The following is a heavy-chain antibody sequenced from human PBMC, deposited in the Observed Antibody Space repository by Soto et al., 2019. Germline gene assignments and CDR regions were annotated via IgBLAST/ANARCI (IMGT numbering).Heavy chain of an antibody. CDR2: IYRGFST. V-gene: IGHV3-53*01. D-gene: IGHD6-6*01. J-gene: IGHJ3*02. CDR3: ARDRSDSSRDDSFDI. CDR1: GFNDTNTY. Sequence: VGSLRLSCAVSGFNDTNTYMSWVRQAPGKGLEWVSVIYRGFSTFYADSVKGRFTVSRDDSKNTVSLQMNSLRAEDTAVYYCARDRSDSSRDDSFDIWGQGTMVTVSS.